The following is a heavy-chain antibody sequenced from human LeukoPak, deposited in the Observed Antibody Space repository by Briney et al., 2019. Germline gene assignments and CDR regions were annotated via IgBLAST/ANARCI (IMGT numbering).Heavy chain of an antibody. CDR2: ISAYNGNT. CDR1: GYTFTSYG. J-gene: IGHJ6*03. CDR3: ARDNGVVGGYYYYYMDV. D-gene: IGHD1-26*01. Sequence: ASVKVSCKASGYTFTSYGISWVRQAPGQGLEWMGWISAYNGNTNYAQKLQGRVTMTTDTSTSTAYMELSSLRSEDTAVYYCARDNGVVGGYYYYYMDVWGKGTTVTVSS. V-gene: IGHV1-18*01.